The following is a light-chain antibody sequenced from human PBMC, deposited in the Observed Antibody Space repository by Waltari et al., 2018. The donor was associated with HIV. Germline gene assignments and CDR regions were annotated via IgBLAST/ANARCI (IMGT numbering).Light chain of an antibody. V-gene: IGKV3-15*01. J-gene: IGKJ1*01. CDR1: QSVGSN. Sequence: EIVMTQSPATLSVSTGERATLSCRASQSVGSNLAWYQQKPGQAPRLLIYGASTRATGIPARFSGSGSGTEFTLTISSLQSEDFAVYYCQQYNKWPPWTFGQGTKVEIK. CDR3: QQYNKWPPWT. CDR2: GAS.